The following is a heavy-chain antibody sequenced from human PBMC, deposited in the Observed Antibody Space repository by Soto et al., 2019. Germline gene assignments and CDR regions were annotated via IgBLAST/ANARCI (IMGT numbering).Heavy chain of an antibody. D-gene: IGHD2-2*01. CDR1: GYTFSSYG. CDR3: ARDLIVVVPAAMQAFDI. V-gene: IGHV1-18*01. Sequence: ASVKVSCKASGYTFSSYGISWVRQAPGQGLEWMGWISAYNGNTNYAQKLQGRVTMTTDTSTSTAYMEPRSLRSDDTAVYYCARDLIVVVPAAMQAFDIWGQGTMVTVSS. J-gene: IGHJ3*02. CDR2: ISAYNGNT.